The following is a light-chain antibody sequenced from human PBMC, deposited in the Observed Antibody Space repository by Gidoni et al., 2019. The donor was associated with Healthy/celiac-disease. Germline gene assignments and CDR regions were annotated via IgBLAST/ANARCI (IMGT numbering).Light chain of an antibody. CDR3: QALDSSRVV. CDR2: HDI. CDR1: NLGDKY. V-gene: IGLV3-1*01. J-gene: IGLJ2*01. Sequence: SYELTQPPSVSVSPGQPASITCSGDNLGDKYACWYQQKPGQSTVLVIYHDIQRPAGIPERVSGSNSGNTATLTISGTQAMDEADYYCQALDSSRVVFGGGTKLTVL.